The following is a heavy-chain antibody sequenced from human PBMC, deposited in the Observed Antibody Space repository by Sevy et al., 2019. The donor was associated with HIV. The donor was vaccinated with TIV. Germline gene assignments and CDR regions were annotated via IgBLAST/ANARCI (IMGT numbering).Heavy chain of an antibody. J-gene: IGHJ4*02. D-gene: IGHD6-19*01. CDR3: AKAENRPYSSGWYDY. Sequence: GGSLRLSCAASGFTFDDYAMHWVRQAPGKGLEWVSGISWHSANIGYVDSVKGRFTISRDNAKNSLYLQMNSLRAEDTALYYCAKAENRPYSSGWYDYWGQGTLVTVSS. CDR1: GFTFDDYA. CDR2: ISWHSANI. V-gene: IGHV3-9*01.